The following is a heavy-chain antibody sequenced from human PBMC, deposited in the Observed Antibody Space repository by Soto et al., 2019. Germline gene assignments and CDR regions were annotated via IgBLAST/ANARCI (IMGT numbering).Heavy chain of an antibody. Sequence: GGSLRLSCAASGFTFSSYSMNWVRQAPGKGLEWVSYISSSSSTIYYADSVKGRFTISRDNAKNSLYLQMNSLRDEDTAVYYCARDWVRGSYYYGMDVWGQGTTVTVSS. V-gene: IGHV3-48*02. CDR1: GFTFSSYS. CDR2: ISSSSSTI. J-gene: IGHJ6*02. D-gene: IGHD3-10*01. CDR3: ARDWVRGSYYYGMDV.